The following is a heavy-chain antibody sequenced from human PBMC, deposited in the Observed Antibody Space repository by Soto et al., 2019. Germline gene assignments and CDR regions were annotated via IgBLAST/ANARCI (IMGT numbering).Heavy chain of an antibody. CDR2: TIPIFGTA. Sequence: SVKVSCKASGGTFSSYAISWVRQAPGQGLEWMGGTIPIFGTANYAQKFQGRVTITADESTSTAYMELSSLRSEDTAVYYCARDRQGYSSGWYPGNGMDVWGQGTTVTVYS. CDR1: GGTFSSYA. V-gene: IGHV1-69*13. D-gene: IGHD6-19*01. J-gene: IGHJ6*02. CDR3: ARDRQGYSSGWYPGNGMDV.